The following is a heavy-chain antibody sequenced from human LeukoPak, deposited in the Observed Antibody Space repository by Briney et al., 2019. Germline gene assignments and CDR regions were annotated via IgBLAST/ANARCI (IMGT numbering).Heavy chain of an antibody. CDR2: IYYSGNT. J-gene: IGHJ4*02. V-gene: IGHV4-39*01. D-gene: IGHD3/OR15-3a*01. Sequence: SETLSLTCTVSGVSISSSNSYWGWIRQPPGKGLEWIGSIYYSGNTYYNASLKSQVSISIDTSKNQFSLKLTAVTAADTAVYYCARQTGSGLFILPGGQGTLVTVSS. CDR1: GVSISSSNSY. CDR3: ARQTGSGLFILP.